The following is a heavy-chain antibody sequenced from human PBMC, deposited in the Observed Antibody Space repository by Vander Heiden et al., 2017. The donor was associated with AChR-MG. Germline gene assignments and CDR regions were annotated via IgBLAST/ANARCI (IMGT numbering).Heavy chain of an antibody. CDR2: INHSGST. D-gene: IGHD6-13*01. J-gene: IGHJ5*02. V-gene: IGHV4-34*01. CDR3: ARGPSSSSWYMVWFDP. CDR1: GGSFSGYY. Sequence: QVQLQQWGAGLLKPSETLSLTCAVYGGSFSGYYWSWIRQPPGKGLEWIGEINHSGSTNYNPSLKSRVTISVDTSKNQFSLKLSSVTAADTAVYYCARGPSSSSWYMVWFDPWGQGTLVNVSS.